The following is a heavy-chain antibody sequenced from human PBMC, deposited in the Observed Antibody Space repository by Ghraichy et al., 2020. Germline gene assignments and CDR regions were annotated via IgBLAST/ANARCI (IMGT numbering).Heavy chain of an antibody. Sequence: GGSLRLSCAASGFTFSDYYMSWIRQAPGKGLEWVSYISSSGSTIYYADSVRGRFTISRDNAKNSLYLQMNSLRAGDTAVYYCARYRIGEGLRFLEWLSPGDFDYWGQGTLVTVSS. CDR3: ARYRIGEGLRFLEWLSPGDFDY. CDR1: GFTFSDYY. D-gene: IGHD3-3*01. CDR2: ISSSGSTI. V-gene: IGHV3-11*01. J-gene: IGHJ4*02.